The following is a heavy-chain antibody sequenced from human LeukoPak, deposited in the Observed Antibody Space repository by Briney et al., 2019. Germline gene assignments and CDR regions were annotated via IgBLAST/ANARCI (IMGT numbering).Heavy chain of an antibody. V-gene: IGHV3-48*03. D-gene: IGHD3-22*01. CDR2: ISSSGNTI. Sequence: GGSLRLSCAASGFTFSDYEMDWVRQAPGKGLEWVSYISSSGNTIYYADSVKGRLTISRDNAKNSLYLQMNSLRAEDTAVYYCARDRDYYDSSGKLRDWGQGTLVTVSS. CDR3: ARDRDYYDSSGKLRD. J-gene: IGHJ4*02. CDR1: GFTFSDYE.